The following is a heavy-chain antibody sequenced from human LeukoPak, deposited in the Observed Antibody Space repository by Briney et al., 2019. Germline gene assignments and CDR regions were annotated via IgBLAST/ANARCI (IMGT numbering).Heavy chain of an antibody. CDR1: GYTFIGYY. D-gene: IGHD6-13*01. CDR2: INPNSGGT. V-gene: IGHV1-2*02. CDR3: ARGKYYTQIAAVAY. Sequence: GASVKVSCKASGYTFIGYYMHWVRQAPGQGLEWMGWINPNSGGTNYAQKFQGRVTMTRDTSISTAYMELSRLRSDDTAVYYCARGKYYTQIAAVAYWGQGTLVTVSS. J-gene: IGHJ4*02.